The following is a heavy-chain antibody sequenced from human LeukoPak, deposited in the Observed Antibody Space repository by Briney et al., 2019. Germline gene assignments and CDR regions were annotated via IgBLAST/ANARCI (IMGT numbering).Heavy chain of an antibody. D-gene: IGHD4-23*01. CDR1: GGSISSGGYS. J-gene: IGHJ5*02. CDR2: IYYSVST. Sequence: SETLSLTCAVSGGSISSGGYSWSWIRQPPGKGLEWIGYIYYSVSTYYNPSLKSRVTISVDTSKNQFSLKLSSVTAADTAVYYCARTNDYGGNRGRWFDPWGQGTLVTVSS. V-gene: IGHV4-30-4*07. CDR3: ARTNDYGGNRGRWFDP.